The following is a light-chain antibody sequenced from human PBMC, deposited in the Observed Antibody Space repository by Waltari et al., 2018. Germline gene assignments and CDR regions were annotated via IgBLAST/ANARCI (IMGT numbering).Light chain of an antibody. Sequence: QSALTQPASVSGSPGQSITTSCTGIGSAIDGSDFVSLYQHHPGKAPQVIIYDVTNRPSGISDRFSASKSANTASLTISGLQPEDEGDYYCTSQTVAGAVLFGGGTQVTVL. CDR2: DVT. V-gene: IGLV2-14*03. J-gene: IGLJ3*02. CDR3: TSQTVAGAVL. CDR1: GSAIDGSDF.